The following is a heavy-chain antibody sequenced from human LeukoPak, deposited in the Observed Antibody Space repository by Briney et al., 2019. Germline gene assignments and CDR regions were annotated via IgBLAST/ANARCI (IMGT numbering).Heavy chain of an antibody. Sequence: LPGGSLRLSCAASGFTFDDYAMHWVRQAPGKGLEWVSGISWNSGSIGYADSVKGRFTISRDNAKNSLYLQMNSLRAEDTTLYYCAKDYSIAAAGYFDYWGQGTLVTVSS. CDR3: AKDYSIAAAGYFDY. CDR1: GFTFDDYA. J-gene: IGHJ4*02. CDR2: ISWNSGSI. D-gene: IGHD6-13*01. V-gene: IGHV3-9*01.